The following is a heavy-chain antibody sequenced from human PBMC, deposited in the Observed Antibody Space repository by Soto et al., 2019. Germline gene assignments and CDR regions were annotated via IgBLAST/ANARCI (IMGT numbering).Heavy chain of an antibody. V-gene: IGHV2-5*02. D-gene: IGHD1-26*01. J-gene: IGHJ4*02. Sequence: QITLKESGPTLVKPTQTLTLTCTFSGFSLPTDRVGVTWIRQPPGKALEWLAVIYWDDTKTYRPSLKSRLTITKDTSKNQLALTMTDMDPVDAATYYCAHAYGGRSLYWGQGTLVTVSS. CDR3: AHAYGGRSLY. CDR1: GFSLPTDRVG. CDR2: IYWDDTK.